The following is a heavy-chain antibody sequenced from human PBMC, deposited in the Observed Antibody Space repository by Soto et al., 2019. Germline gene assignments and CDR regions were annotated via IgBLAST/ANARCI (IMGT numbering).Heavy chain of an antibody. Sequence: ASVKVSCKASGSTFTSYAMHWVHQAPGQRLEWMGWINAGNGNTKYSQKFQGRVTITRDTSASTAFMELTSLRSEDTAVYYCARDGRVWGSPTQYGMDVWGQGTTVTVSS. CDR2: INAGNGNT. CDR3: ARDGRVWGSPTQYGMDV. D-gene: IGHD3-16*01. V-gene: IGHV1-3*01. CDR1: GSTFTSYA. J-gene: IGHJ6*02.